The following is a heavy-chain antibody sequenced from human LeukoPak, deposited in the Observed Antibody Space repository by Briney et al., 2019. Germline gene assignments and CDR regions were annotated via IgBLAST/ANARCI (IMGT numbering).Heavy chain of an antibody. CDR2: ISAYNGNT. Sequence: ASVKVSCKASGYTFTSYGISWVRQAPGQGLEWMGWISAYNGNTNYAQKLQGRVTMTTDTSTSTAYMELRGLRSDDTAVYYCAILLNVLATRDYWGQGTLVTVSS. V-gene: IGHV1-18*01. CDR1: GYTFTSYG. J-gene: IGHJ4*02. D-gene: IGHD3-9*01. CDR3: AILLNVLATRDY.